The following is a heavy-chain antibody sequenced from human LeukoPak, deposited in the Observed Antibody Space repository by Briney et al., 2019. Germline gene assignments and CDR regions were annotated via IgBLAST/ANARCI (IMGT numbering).Heavy chain of an antibody. CDR2: IYYSGST. CDR3: ARSYDSSGYYFDY. V-gene: IGHV4-59*01. J-gene: IGHJ4*02. Sequence: NPSETLSLTCSVSGGPISSYYWSWIRQPPGKGLEWIGNIYYSGSTNYNTSLKSRVTISVDTSKNQFSLKLSSVTAADTAVYYCARSYDSSGYYFDYWGQGTLVTVSS. D-gene: IGHD3-22*01. CDR1: GGPISSYY.